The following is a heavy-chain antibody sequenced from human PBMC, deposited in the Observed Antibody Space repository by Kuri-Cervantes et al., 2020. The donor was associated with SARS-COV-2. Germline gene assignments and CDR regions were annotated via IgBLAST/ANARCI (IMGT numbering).Heavy chain of an antibody. V-gene: IGHV3-74*01. D-gene: IGHD3-3*01. Sequence: GESLKISCAASGFTFSSYWMHWVRQAPGKGLVWVSRINSDGSSTSYADSVKGRFTISRDNAKNTLYLQMNSLRAEDTAVYYCVGTRWNFDFWSGYSFLDYWGQGTLVTVSS. CDR3: VGTRWNFDFWSGYSFLDY. CDR2: INSDGSST. J-gene: IGHJ4*02. CDR1: GFTFSSYW.